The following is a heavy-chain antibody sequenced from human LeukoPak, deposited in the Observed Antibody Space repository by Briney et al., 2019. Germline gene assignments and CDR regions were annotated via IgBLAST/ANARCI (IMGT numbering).Heavy chain of an antibody. CDR1: GFTFSSYA. V-gene: IGHV3-30-3*01. J-gene: IGHJ3*02. Sequence: GGSLRLSCAASGFTFSSYAMHWVRQAPGKGLEWVAVISYDGSNKYYADSVKGRLTISRDNSKNTLYLQMNSLRAEDTAVYYCARDLHDFWSGLPGAFDIWGQGTMVTVSS. CDR2: ISYDGSNK. D-gene: IGHD3-3*01. CDR3: ARDLHDFWSGLPGAFDI.